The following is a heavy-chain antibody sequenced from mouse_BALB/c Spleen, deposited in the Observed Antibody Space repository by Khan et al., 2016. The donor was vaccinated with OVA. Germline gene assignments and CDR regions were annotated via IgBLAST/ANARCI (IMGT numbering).Heavy chain of an antibody. CDR1: GYSFTDYI. CDR2: IYPGSGSI. D-gene: IGHD1-1*01. Sequence: VQLVESGPELVKPGASVKMSCKATGYSFTDYIISWVKRRTGQGLQWIGEIYPGSGSIYSNEKFKGKATLTADKSSNTAYMQLSSLTSEDSAVYFWVRRDYGSSYPGFVYWGQGTLVTVSA. V-gene: IGHV1-77*01. J-gene: IGHJ3*01. CDR3: VRRDYGSSYPGFVY.